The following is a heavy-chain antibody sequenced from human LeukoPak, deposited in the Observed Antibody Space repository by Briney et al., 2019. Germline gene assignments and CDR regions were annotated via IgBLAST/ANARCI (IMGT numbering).Heavy chain of an antibody. CDR1: GGSISSGSYY. Sequence: SQTLSLTCTVSGGSISSGSYYWSWIQQPAGKGLEWIGRIYTSGSTNYNPSLKSRVSISVDTSKNQFSLKLSSVTAADTPVYYCARSLGYCSSTSCPLYYYYYYMDVWGKGTTVTVSS. V-gene: IGHV4-61*02. J-gene: IGHJ6*03. CDR2: IYTSGST. CDR3: ARSLGYCSSTSCPLYYYYYYMDV. D-gene: IGHD2-2*03.